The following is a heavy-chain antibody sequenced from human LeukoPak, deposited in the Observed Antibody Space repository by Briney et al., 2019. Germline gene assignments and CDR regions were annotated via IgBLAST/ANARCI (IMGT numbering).Heavy chain of an antibody. D-gene: IGHD2-15*01. J-gene: IGHJ4*02. CDR3: AKASIYCSGGSCYPDY. CDR1: GFTFSSYA. Sequence: GGSLRLSCAASGFTFSSYAMSWVRQAPGKGLEWVSAISGSGGSTYYADSVKGRFTISRDNSKNTLYLQMNSLRAKDTAVYYCAKASIYCSGGSCYPDYWGQGTLVTVSS. CDR2: ISGSGGST. V-gene: IGHV3-23*01.